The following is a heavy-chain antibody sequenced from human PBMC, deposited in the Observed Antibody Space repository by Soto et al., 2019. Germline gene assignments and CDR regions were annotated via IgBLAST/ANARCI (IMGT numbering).Heavy chain of an antibody. CDR3: ARRLVVVTALDY. Sequence: QVQLVQSGAEEKKPGASVKVSCKASGYTFTSYAMHWVRQAPGQRLEWMGWINAGNGNTKYSQKFQGRVTITWDTSASTAYMEVSSLRSEDTAVYYCARRLVVVTALDYWGQGLLVTVSS. D-gene: IGHD2-21*02. V-gene: IGHV1-3*05. CDR2: INAGNGNT. CDR1: GYTFTSYA. J-gene: IGHJ4*02.